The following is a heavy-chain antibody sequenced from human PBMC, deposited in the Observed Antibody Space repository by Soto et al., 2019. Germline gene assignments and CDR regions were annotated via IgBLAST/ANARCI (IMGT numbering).Heavy chain of an antibody. V-gene: IGHV1-18*01. CDR1: GYTFTSYG. Sequence: ASVKVSCKASGYTFTSYGISWVRQAPGQGLEWMGWISAYNGNTNYAQKLQGRVTMTTDTSTSTAYMELRSLRSDDTAVYYCAGYIGYNLAYYSYYTAFWGKGPPGTVS. D-gene: IGHD5-12*01. J-gene: IGHJ6*03. CDR2: ISAYNGNT. CDR3: AGYIGYNLAYYSYYTAF.